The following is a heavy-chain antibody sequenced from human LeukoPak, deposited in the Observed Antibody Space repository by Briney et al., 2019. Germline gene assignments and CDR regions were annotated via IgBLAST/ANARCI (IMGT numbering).Heavy chain of an antibody. CDR1: GFTFSSYA. CDR2: IISNGGTT. Sequence: GGSLRLSCSASGFTFSSYAMHWVRQAPGKGLEYVSAIISNGGTTYYADSVKGRFTISRDNSKNTLYLQMSSLRAEDTAVYYCVKDYYDSSGYYSMLSKYYYYGMDVWGQGTTVTVSS. CDR3: VKDYYDSSGYYSMLSKYYYYGMDV. D-gene: IGHD3-22*01. J-gene: IGHJ6*02. V-gene: IGHV3-64D*09.